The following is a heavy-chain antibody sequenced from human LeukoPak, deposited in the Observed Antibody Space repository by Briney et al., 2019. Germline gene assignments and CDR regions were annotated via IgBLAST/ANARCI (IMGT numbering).Heavy chain of an antibody. CDR2: IYYSGST. D-gene: IGHD1-7*01. V-gene: IGHV4-59*01. CDR3: ARGGVNWNYDY. Sequence: SETLSLTCTVSGGSISSYYWSWIRQPAGKGLEWIGYIYYSGSTNYNPSLKSRVTISVDMSKNQFSLKLSSVTAADTAVYYCARGGVNWNYDYWGQGTLVTVSS. J-gene: IGHJ4*02. CDR1: GGSISSYY.